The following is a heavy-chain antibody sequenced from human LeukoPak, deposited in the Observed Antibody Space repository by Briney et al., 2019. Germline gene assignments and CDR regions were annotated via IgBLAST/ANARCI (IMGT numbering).Heavy chain of an antibody. CDR3: ARWACGSGGDCHEFDC. D-gene: IGHD2-21*02. CDR2: INHSGST. CDR1: GGSFSGYY. Sequence: PSETLSLTCAVYGGSFSGYYWSWIRQPPGKGLEWIGEINHSGSTNYNPSLKSRVTISVDTSKNQFSLKLSSVTAADTAVYYCARWACGSGGDCHEFDCWGQGTLVTVSS. V-gene: IGHV4-34*01. J-gene: IGHJ4*02.